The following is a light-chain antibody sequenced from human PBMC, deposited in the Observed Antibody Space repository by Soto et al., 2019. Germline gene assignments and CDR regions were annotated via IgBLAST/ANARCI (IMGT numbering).Light chain of an antibody. V-gene: IGLV2-23*03. CDR2: EGS. CDR3: CSYEGSGTFV. Sequence: QSVLTQPASVSGSPGQSITISCTGTSSDVGSYNLVSWYQQHPGKALKLMIYEGSKRPSGVSNRFSGSKSGNTASLTISGLQAEDEADYYCCSYEGSGTFVFGTGTKVTVL. CDR1: SSDVGSYNL. J-gene: IGLJ1*01.